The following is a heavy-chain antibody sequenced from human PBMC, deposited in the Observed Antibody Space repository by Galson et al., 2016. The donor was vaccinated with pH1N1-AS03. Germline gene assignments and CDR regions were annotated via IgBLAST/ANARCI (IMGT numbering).Heavy chain of an antibody. CDR3: ARDGMRGDACDI. CDR2: IDNDGRNT. Sequence: CAASGFIFNNHWMHWVRQPPGEGLVWVSRIDNDGRNTDYADSVKGRFIISRDNAKNTLYLEMNSLRVEDTSVYYCARDGMRGDACDIWGQGTMVTVSP. CDR1: GFIFNNHW. V-gene: IGHV3-74*01. D-gene: IGHD1-1*01. J-gene: IGHJ3*02.